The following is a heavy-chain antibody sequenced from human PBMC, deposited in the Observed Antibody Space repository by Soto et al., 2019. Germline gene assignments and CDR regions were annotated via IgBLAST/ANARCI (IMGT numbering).Heavy chain of an antibody. CDR3: ASSLLVGYGLEGESD. Sequence: QVQLVQSGAEVKKPGASVKVSCKASGYTFTSYGISWVRQAPGQGLEWMGWISAYNGNTNYAQKPQGTATMTTDTPXXTASMELRSLRSDATAVYYCASSLLVGYGLEGESDWGQGTLVTVSS. CDR1: GYTFTSYG. V-gene: IGHV1-18*01. CDR2: ISAYNGNT. J-gene: IGHJ4*02. D-gene: IGHD5-18*01.